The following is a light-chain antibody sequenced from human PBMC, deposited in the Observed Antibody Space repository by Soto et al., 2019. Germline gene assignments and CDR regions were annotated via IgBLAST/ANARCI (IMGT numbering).Light chain of an antibody. Sequence: QAVVTQEPSLTVSPGGTVTLTCGSSTGAVTSGHYPYWFQQKPGQAPRTLIYETSNKHSRTPARFSGSLLGGKAALTLSGAQPEDEADYYCLLSYSGDRVYVFGTGTKVTVL. CDR2: ETS. CDR1: TGAVTSGHY. J-gene: IGLJ1*01. V-gene: IGLV7-46*01. CDR3: LLSYSGDRVYV.